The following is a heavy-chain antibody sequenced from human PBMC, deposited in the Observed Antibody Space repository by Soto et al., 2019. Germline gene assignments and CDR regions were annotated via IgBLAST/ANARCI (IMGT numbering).Heavy chain of an antibody. J-gene: IGHJ3*02. CDR1: GFTFSSYA. V-gene: IGHV3-23*01. D-gene: IGHD5-12*01. CDR3: AKARGFSGYDWGDAFDI. CDR2: ISGSGGSR. Sequence: VQLLESGGGLVQQGESLRLSCAASGFTFSSYAMNWVRQAPGKGLEWVSTISGSGGSRYYADSVKGRFTISRDSSKNTLYLQMNSPRAEDTAVYYCAKARGFSGYDWGDAFDIWGQGTMVTVSS.